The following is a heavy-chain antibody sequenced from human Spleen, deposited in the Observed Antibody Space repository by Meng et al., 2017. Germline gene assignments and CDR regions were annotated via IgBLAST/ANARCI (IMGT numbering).Heavy chain of an antibody. CDR3: ARGRVVITR. CDR1: GFTFTS. J-gene: IGHJ4*02. Sequence: GESLKISCAASGFTFTSWVRQAPGKGLEWVANIKQDGSEKYYVDSVKGRFTISRDNAKNSLYLQMNSLRAEDTAVYYCARGRVVITRWGQGRLVTVSS. D-gene: IGHD3-22*01. CDR2: IKQDGSEK. V-gene: IGHV3-7*01.